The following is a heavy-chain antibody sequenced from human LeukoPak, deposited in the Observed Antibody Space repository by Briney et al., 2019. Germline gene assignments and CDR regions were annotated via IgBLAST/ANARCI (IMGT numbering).Heavy chain of an antibody. V-gene: IGHV4-34*01. Sequence: PSETLSLTCAVYGGSFSGYYWSWIRQPPGKGLEWIGEINHSGSTNYNPSLKSRVTISVDTSKNQFSLKLSSVIAADTAVYYCARADYGDYGIDAFDIWGQGTMVTVSS. CDR2: INHSGST. D-gene: IGHD4-17*01. J-gene: IGHJ3*02. CDR1: GGSFSGYY. CDR3: ARADYGDYGIDAFDI.